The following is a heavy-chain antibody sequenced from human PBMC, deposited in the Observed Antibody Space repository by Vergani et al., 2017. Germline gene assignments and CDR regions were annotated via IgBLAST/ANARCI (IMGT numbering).Heavy chain of an antibody. J-gene: IGHJ6*02. D-gene: IGHD3-10*01. V-gene: IGHV3-53*04. Sequence: EVQLVESGGGLVQPGGSLRLSCAASGFTVSSNYMSWVRQAPGKGLEWVSVIYSGGSTYYADSVKGRFTISRHNSKNTLYLQMNSLRAEDTAVYYCARYRGHGGSWYYYGMDVWGQGTTVTVSS. CDR2: IYSGGST. CDR3: ARYRGHGGSWYYYGMDV. CDR1: GFTVSSNY.